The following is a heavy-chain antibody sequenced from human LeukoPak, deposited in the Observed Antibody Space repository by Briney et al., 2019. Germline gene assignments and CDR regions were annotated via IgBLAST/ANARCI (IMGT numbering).Heavy chain of an antibody. V-gene: IGHV4-4*09. CDR1: GGSISSYY. CDR2: IYTSGST. CDR3: ARHDVLAGHFDY. Sequence: SETLSLTCTVSGGSISSYYWSWIRQPPGKGLEWIGYIYTSGSTNYNPSLKSRVTIPVDASKNQFSLKLSSVTAADTAVYYCARHDVLAGHFDYWGQGTLVTVSS. J-gene: IGHJ4*02. D-gene: IGHD6-13*01.